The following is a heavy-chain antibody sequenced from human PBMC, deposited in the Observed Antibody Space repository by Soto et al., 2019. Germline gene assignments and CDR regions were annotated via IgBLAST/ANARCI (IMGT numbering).Heavy chain of an antibody. D-gene: IGHD3-22*01. CDR1: GGPFSGYY. CDR3: AGGDYYHSSGYYFYYYTMDV. J-gene: IGHJ6*02. CDR2: INHSGST. V-gene: IGHV4-34*01. Sequence: PSETLSLTCAVYGGPFSGYYWSWIRQPPGKGLEWIGEINHSGSTNYNPSLKSRVTISVDTSKSQFSLKLSSVTAADTAVYYCAGGDYYHSSGYYFYYYTMDVWGQGTTVTVSS.